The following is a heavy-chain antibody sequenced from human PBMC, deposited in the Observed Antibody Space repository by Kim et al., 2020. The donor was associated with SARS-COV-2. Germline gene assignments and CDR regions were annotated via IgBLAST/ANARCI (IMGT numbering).Heavy chain of an antibody. CDR1: GYTFTSYY. D-gene: IGHD5-12*01. Sequence: ASVKVSCKASGYTFTSYYMHWVRQAPGQGLEWMGIINPSGGSTSYAQKFQGRVTMTRDTSTSTVYMELSSLRSEDTAVHYCARDGLLREDIVASLWLFLGENYFDYWGQGTLVTVSS. V-gene: IGHV1-46*01. J-gene: IGHJ4*02. CDR2: INPSGGST. CDR3: ARDGLLREDIVASLWLFLGENYFDY.